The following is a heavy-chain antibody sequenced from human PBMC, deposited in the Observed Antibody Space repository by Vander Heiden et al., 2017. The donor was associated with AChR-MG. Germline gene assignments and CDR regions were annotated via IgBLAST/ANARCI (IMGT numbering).Heavy chain of an antibody. CDR3: AGSSGSYQYYYGMDV. V-gene: IGHV4-59*01. D-gene: IGHD1-26*01. CDR2: IYYSGST. Sequence: QVQLQESGQGLVKPSEPLSPTCTVSGGSISSYHWSCIRQPPGKGLEWIVYIYYSGSTSYNPSLKSRVTISVDTSKNQFSLKLSSVTAADAAVYYCAGSSGSYQYYYGMDVWGQGTTVTVSS. CDR1: GGSISSYH. J-gene: IGHJ6*02.